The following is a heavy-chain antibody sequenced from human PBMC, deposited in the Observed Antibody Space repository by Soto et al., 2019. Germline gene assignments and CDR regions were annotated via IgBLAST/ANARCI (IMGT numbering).Heavy chain of an antibody. Sequence: ASVKVSCKASGGTFSSYAISWVRQAPGQGLEWMGGIIPIFGTANYAQKFQGRVTITADESTSTASMELSSLRSEDTAVYYCARSNDFWCGPMDVWGQGTTVTVPS. J-gene: IGHJ6*02. CDR1: GGTFSSYA. V-gene: IGHV1-69*13. CDR3: ARSNDFWCGPMDV. D-gene: IGHD3-3*01. CDR2: IIPIFGTA.